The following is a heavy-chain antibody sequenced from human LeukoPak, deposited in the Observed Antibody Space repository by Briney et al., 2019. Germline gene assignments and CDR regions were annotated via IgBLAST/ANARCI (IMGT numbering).Heavy chain of an antibody. CDR3: TTAPCSSTSCHKNY. D-gene: IGHD2-2*02. J-gene: IGHJ4*02. Sequence: PGGSLRLSCAAPGFTFSNAWMSWVRQAPGTGLEWVGRIKSKTDGGTTDYAAPVKGRFTISRDDSKNTLYLQMNSLKTEDTAVYYCTTAPCSSTSCHKNYWGQGTLVTVSS. V-gene: IGHV3-15*01. CDR1: GFTFSNAW. CDR2: IKSKTDGGTT.